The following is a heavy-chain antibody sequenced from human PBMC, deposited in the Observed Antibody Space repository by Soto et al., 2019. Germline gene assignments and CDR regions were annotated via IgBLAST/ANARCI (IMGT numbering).Heavy chain of an antibody. V-gene: IGHV5-10-1*01. CDR1: GYSFSSYW. CDR2: IDPSDSYT. Sequence: GESLKISCKGSGYSFSSYWISWVRQMPGKGLEWMGRIDPSDSYTNYSPSFQGHVTISADKSISTAYLQWSSLKASDTAMYYCASLAAAADYYYYGMDVWGQGTTVTASS. CDR3: ASLAAAADYYYYGMDV. J-gene: IGHJ6*02. D-gene: IGHD6-13*01.